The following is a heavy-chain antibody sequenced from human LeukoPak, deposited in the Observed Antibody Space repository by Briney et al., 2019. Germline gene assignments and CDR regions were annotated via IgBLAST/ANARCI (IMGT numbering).Heavy chain of an antibody. Sequence: GGSLRLSCAASGFTFSNAWMTWVRQAPGKGLEWVGRIKNKVDGGTADYAAPVKGRFTISRDDSKNTLYLQMNSLKTEDTAVYYCTTGIVGAPRGWGQGTLVTVSS. J-gene: IGHJ4*02. CDR1: GFTFSNAW. V-gene: IGHV3-15*01. CDR2: IKNKVDGGTA. D-gene: IGHD1-26*01. CDR3: TTGIVGAPRG.